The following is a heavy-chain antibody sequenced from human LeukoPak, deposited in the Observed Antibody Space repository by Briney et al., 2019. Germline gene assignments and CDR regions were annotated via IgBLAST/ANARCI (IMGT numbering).Heavy chain of an antibody. CDR2: IYYSGST. J-gene: IGHJ4*02. CDR3: ARVEKGSGYYWGSFDY. V-gene: IGHV4-59*12. Sequence: SETLSLTCTVSGGSISSYYWSWIRQPPGKGLEWIGSIYYSGSTYYNPSLKSRVTISVDTSKNQFSLKLSSVTAADTAVYYCARVEKGSGYYWGSFDYWGQGTLVTVSS. D-gene: IGHD3-22*01. CDR1: GGSISSYY.